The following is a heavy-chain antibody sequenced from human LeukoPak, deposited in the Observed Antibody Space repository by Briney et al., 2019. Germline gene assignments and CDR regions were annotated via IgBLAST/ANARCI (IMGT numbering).Heavy chain of an antibody. CDR1: GFTFANYA. CDR3: GRDPNGDYIGAFDFQR. V-gene: IGHV3-23*01. D-gene: IGHD4-17*01. Sequence: GGSLRLSCTGSGFTFANYAMVWVHQTPGKELQWVSAIKSGGWADYAGSVQGRFTMSRDNSKNTVFLQMNSLRAEDTAIYYCGRDPNGDYIGAFDFQRWGQGTQVTVSS. J-gene: IGHJ1*01. CDR2: IKSGGWA.